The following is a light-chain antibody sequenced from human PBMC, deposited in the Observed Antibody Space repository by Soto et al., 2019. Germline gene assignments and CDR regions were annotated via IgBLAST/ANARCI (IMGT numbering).Light chain of an antibody. Sequence: DIQMTQSPSSLYASVGDRVTITCRASQGISNYLAWYQQKPGKVPKLLIYAASTLQSGVTSRFSVSGSGTAFTLTTSSLQPEDVATYYCQKYNSAPRIFGPGTKADIK. V-gene: IGKV1-27*01. J-gene: IGKJ3*01. CDR1: QGISNY. CDR3: QKYNSAPRI. CDR2: AAS.